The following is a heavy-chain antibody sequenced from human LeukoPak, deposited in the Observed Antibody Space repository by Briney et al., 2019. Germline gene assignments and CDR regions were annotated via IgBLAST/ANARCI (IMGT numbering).Heavy chain of an antibody. J-gene: IGHJ4*02. D-gene: IGHD1-1*01. V-gene: IGHV3-21*01. CDR3: AREGTGTTSR. CDR1: GFTFSSYS. CDR2: ISSSSSYI. Sequence: PGGSLRLSCAASGFTFSSYSMNWVRQAPGNGLEWVSSISSSSSYIYYADSVKGRFTISRDNAKNSLYLQMNSLRAEDTAVYYCAREGTGTTSRWGQGTLVTVSS.